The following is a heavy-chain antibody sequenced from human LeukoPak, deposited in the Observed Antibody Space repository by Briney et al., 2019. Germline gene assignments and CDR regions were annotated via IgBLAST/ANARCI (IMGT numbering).Heavy chain of an antibody. CDR1: GGSISGYY. V-gene: IGHV4-59*01. D-gene: IGHD2-2*01. J-gene: IGHJ4*02. CDR3: ARDRRCSSTSCRYFDY. CDR2: IYYSGST. Sequence: SETLSLTCTVSGGSISGYYWSWIRQPPGKGLEWIGYIYYSGSTNYNPSLKSRVTISVDTSKNQFSLKLSSVTAADTAVYYCARDRRCSSTSCRYFDYWGQGTLVTVSS.